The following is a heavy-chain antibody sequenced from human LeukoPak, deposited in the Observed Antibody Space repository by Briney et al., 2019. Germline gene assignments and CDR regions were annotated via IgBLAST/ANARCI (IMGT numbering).Heavy chain of an antibody. CDR1: RYTFTSCD. CDR2: MNPNSGNT. Sequence: ASVQVSCMASRYTFTSCDIHWVRPATCQGLDWMGWMNPNSGNTGYGQRFQGRITMTRDISIATAYMELSNRTSEETAIYYCTRVSSGRRVNWGEGTLVTVSA. V-gene: IGHV1-8*01. CDR3: TRVSSGRRVN. J-gene: IGHJ4*02. D-gene: IGHD6-19*01.